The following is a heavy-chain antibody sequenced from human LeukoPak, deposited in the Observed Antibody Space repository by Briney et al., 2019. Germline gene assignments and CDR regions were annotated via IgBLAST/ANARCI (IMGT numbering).Heavy chain of an antibody. J-gene: IGHJ4*02. CDR1: GGSISSGGYY. CDR2: IYYSGST. D-gene: IGHD3-10*01. Sequence: SETLSLTCTVSGGSISSGGYYWSWIRQHPGKGLEWIGYIYYSGSTYYNPSLKSRVTISVDTSKNQFSLKLSSVTAADTAVNYCARDRGTTKGYFDYWGQGTLVTVSS. CDR3: ARDRGTTKGYFDY. V-gene: IGHV4-31*03.